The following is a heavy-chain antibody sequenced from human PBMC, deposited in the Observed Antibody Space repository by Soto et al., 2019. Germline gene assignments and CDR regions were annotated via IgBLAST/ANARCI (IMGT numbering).Heavy chain of an antibody. J-gene: IGHJ4*02. Sequence: GGSLRLSCAASGFTFDDYAMHWVRQAPGKGLEWVSGISWNSGSIGYADSVKGRFTISRDNAKNSLYLQMNSLRAEDTALYYCAKDMVDCSSTSCYGGIDYWGQGTLVTVSS. V-gene: IGHV3-9*01. CDR3: AKDMVDCSSTSCYGGIDY. CDR2: ISWNSGSI. CDR1: GFTFDDYA. D-gene: IGHD2-2*01.